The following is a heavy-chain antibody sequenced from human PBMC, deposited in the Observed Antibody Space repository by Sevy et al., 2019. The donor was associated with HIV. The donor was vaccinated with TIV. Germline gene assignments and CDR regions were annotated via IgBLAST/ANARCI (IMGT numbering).Heavy chain of an antibody. CDR2: ISADGSRT. V-gene: IGHV3-74*01. J-gene: IGHJ4*02. D-gene: IGHD2-8*02. CDR1: GFTFSSYW. CDR3: ARHFKDTG. Sequence: GVSLRLSCAASGFTFSSYWLHWVRQAPGKGLVWVSGISADGSRTVYEDSVKGRFTISRDNAKNTLYLQMNSLRAEDTAVYYCARHFKDTGWGQGTLVTVSS.